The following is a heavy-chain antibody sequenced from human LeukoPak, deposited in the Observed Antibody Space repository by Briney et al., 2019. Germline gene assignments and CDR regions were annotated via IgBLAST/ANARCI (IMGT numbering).Heavy chain of an antibody. CDR1: GGSISSGDYY. CDR2: IYYSGST. J-gene: IGHJ4*02. D-gene: IGHD2-2*01. CDR3: AREGYCSSTSCWFL. Sequence: SQTLSLTCTVSGGSISSGDYYWSWIRQPPGKGLEWIGYIYYSGSTYYSPSLKSRVTISVDTSKNQFSLKLSSVTAADTAVYYCAREGYCSSTSCWFLWGQGTLVTVSS. V-gene: IGHV4-30-4*01.